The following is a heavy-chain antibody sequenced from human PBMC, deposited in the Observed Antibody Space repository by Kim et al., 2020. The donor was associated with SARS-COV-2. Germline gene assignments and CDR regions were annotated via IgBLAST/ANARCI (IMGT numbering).Heavy chain of an antibody. J-gene: IGHJ6*03. CDR2: IIPIFGTA. CDR3: ARGARESSSWYLNYYYMDV. Sequence: SVKVSCKASGGTFSSYAISWVRQAPGQGLEWMGGIIPIFGTANYAQKFQGRVTITADESTSTAYMELSSLRTEDTAVYYCARGARESSSWYLNYYYMDVWGKGTTVTVSS. CDR1: GGTFSSYA. V-gene: IGHV1-69*13. D-gene: IGHD6-13*01.